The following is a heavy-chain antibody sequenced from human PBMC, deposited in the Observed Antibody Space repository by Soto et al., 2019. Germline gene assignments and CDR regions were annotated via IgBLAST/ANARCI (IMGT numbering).Heavy chain of an antibody. CDR2: MYYSGNA. Sequence: SETLSLTCTVSGASISRYYWSWIRQSPGKGLEWIGYMYYSGNANYNPSLKSRVTISVDTSKNQFSLKLSSVTAADTAAYYCARGQGGYSYPNWFDPWGQGTLVTVSS. J-gene: IGHJ5*02. CDR1: GASISRYY. D-gene: IGHD5-18*01. V-gene: IGHV4-59*12. CDR3: ARGQGGYSYPNWFDP.